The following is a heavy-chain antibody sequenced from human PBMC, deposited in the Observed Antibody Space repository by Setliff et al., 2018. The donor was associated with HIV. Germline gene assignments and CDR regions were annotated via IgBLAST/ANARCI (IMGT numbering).Heavy chain of an antibody. CDR1: GGSISSYY. J-gene: IGHJ6*02. CDR3: AREIWGQVAHVPYGMDV. D-gene: IGHD5-12*01. V-gene: IGHV4-4*07. CDR2: FYTSGST. Sequence: SETLSLTCTVSGGSISSYYWSWIRQPAGKGLEWIGRFYTSGSTNYNPSLKSRVTMSVDASKNQFSLKVRYVTAADTAIYYCAREIWGQVAHVPYGMDVWGQGTTVTVS.